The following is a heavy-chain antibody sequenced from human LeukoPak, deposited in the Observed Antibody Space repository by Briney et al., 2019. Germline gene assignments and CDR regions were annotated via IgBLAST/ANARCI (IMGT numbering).Heavy chain of an antibody. D-gene: IGHD4-17*01. CDR2: ISASGSGE. CDR1: GFTFSSYA. Sequence: GGSLRLSCAASGFTFSSYAMHWVRQAPGKGLEWASSISASGSGEWYADSVKGRFTISRDNSKNTLYLKMNSLRAEDTAVYYCAKDLHGDYVRWGDYWGQGNLVTGSS. V-gene: IGHV3-23*01. CDR3: AKDLHGDYVRWGDY. J-gene: IGHJ4*02.